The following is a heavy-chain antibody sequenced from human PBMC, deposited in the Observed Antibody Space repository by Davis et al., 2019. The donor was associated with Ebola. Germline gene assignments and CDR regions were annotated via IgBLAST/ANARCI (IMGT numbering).Heavy chain of an antibody. D-gene: IGHD2-2*01. J-gene: IGHJ4*02. CDR2: IKPDGSFR. CDR3: AKHGTPTAI. Sequence: GESLKISCAASGFSFSTHWMSWVRQAPGKGLEWVANIKPDGSFRDYLDAVRGRFTISRDNAKNSLDLQMNTLRAEDTAVYFCAKHGTPTAIGGQGTLVTVSS. CDR1: GFSFSTHW. V-gene: IGHV3-7*03.